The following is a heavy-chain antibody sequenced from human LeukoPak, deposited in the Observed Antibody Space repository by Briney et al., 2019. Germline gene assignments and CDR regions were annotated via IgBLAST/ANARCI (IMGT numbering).Heavy chain of an antibody. D-gene: IGHD6-13*01. CDR1: GGSFSGYY. J-gene: IGHJ5*02. Sequence: PSETLSLTCAVYGGSFSGYYWSWIRQPPGKGLEWIGEINHSGSTNYNPSLKSRVTISVDTSKNQFSLKLSSVTAADTAVYYCARREWVAAAGTGGFVDWFDPWGQGTLVTVSS. V-gene: IGHV4-34*01. CDR3: ARREWVAAAGTGGFVDWFDP. CDR2: INHSGST.